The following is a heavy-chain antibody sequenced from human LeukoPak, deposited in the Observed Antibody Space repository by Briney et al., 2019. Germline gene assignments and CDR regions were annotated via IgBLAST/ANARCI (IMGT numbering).Heavy chain of an antibody. D-gene: IGHD3-3*01. CDR1: GFTVSSNY. Sequence: GGSLRLSCAASGFTVSSNYMSWVRHAPAKGLVWVSVIYSGGSTYYADSVKGRFTISRDNSKNTLYLQMDSLRAEDTAVYYCARAPIRFLKWPDAFDIWGQGTMVTVSS. J-gene: IGHJ3*02. V-gene: IGHV3-66*01. CDR3: ARAPIRFLKWPDAFDI. CDR2: IYSGGST.